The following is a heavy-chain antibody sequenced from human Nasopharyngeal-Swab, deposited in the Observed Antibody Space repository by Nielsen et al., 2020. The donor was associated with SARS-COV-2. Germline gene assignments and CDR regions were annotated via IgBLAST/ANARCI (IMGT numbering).Heavy chain of an antibody. Sequence: WIRQPPGKGLEWVSYISSSSSTIYYADSVKGRFTISRDNAKNSLYLQMNSLRAEDTAVYYCARGKREPSPWGQGTLVTVSS. CDR2: ISSSSSTI. D-gene: IGHD1-26*01. CDR3: ARGKREPSP. J-gene: IGHJ4*02. V-gene: IGHV3-48*01.